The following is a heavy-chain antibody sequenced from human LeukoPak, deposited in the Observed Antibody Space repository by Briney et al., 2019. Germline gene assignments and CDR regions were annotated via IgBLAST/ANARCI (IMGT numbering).Heavy chain of an antibody. CDR2: IYTSGST. D-gene: IGHD6-19*01. V-gene: IGHV4-4*07. Sequence: PSETLSLTCTVSGVSISSYYWSWIRQPAGKGLEWIGRIYTSGSTNYNPSLKSRVTMSVDTSKNQFSLKLSSVAAADTAVYSWGGRIAVAGGAFDYWGQGTLVTVSS. CDR1: GVSISSYY. J-gene: IGHJ4*02. CDR3: GGRIAVAGGAFDY.